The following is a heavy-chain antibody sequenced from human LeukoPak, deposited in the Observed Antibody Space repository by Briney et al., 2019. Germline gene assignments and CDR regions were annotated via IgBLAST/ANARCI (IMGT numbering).Heavy chain of an antibody. V-gene: IGHV3-21*01. D-gene: IGHD1-26*01. J-gene: IGHJ4*02. Sequence: GGSLRLSCAASGFTFSSSAMSWVRQVPGKGLEWVSAISGGSGYTYYADSVKGRFTISRDNAKNSLYLQMSSLRADDMAVYYCAIMGATTYFFDYWGQGALVTVSS. CDR2: ISGGSGYT. CDR1: GFTFSSSA. CDR3: AIMGATTYFFDY.